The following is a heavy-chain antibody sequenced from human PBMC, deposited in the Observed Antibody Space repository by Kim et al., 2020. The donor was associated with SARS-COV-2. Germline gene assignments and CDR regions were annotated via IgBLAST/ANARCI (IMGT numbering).Heavy chain of an antibody. Sequence: GGSLRLSCAASGFTFSSYGMHWVRQAPGTGLEWVAVISYDGSNKYYADSVKGRFTISRDNSKNTLYLQMNSLRAEDTAVYYCARDLKKGFDYWGQGTLVTVSS. CDR3: ARDLKKGFDY. V-gene: IGHV3-33*05. J-gene: IGHJ4*02. CDR2: ISYDGSNK. CDR1: GFTFSSYG.